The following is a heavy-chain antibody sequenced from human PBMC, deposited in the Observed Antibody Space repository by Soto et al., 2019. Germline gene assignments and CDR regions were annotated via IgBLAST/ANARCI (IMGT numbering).Heavy chain of an antibody. V-gene: IGHV3-23*01. CDR3: AKDRAIAAAGTPTRYYYYGMDV. Sequence: GGSLRLSCAASGFTFSSYAMSWVRQAPGKGLEWVSAISGSGGSTYYADSVKGRFTISRDNSKNTLYLQMNSLRAEDTAVYYCAKDRAIAAAGTPTRYYYYGMDVWGQGTTVTVSS. CDR1: GFTFSSYA. D-gene: IGHD6-13*01. J-gene: IGHJ6*02. CDR2: ISGSGGST.